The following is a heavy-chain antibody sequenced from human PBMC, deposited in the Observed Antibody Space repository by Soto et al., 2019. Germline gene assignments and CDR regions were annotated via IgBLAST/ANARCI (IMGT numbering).Heavy chain of an antibody. J-gene: IGHJ4*02. CDR2: INAGNGNT. V-gene: IGHV1-3*01. CDR3: ARSIVVVTAADY. Sequence: QVQLVQSGAEVKKPGASVKVSCKASGYTFTSYAMHWVRQAPGQRLEWMGWINAGNGNTKYSQKFQGRVTITRDTSASTAYMGLSSLRSEDTAVYYCARSIVVVTAADYWGQGTRVTVSS. D-gene: IGHD2-21*02. CDR1: GYTFTSYA.